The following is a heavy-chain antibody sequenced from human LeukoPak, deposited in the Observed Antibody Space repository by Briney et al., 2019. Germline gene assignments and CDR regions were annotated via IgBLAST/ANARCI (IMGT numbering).Heavy chain of an antibody. V-gene: IGHV1-69*01. J-gene: IGHJ3*02. Sequence: SVKVSCKGSGGTFSSYAISWGRQAPGQGPEWMGGIIPIFGTANYAQKFQGRVTITADESTSTAYMELSSLRSEDTAVYYCARVTDFWSATDAFDIWGQGTMVTVSS. D-gene: IGHD3-3*01. CDR2: IIPIFGTA. CDR1: GGTFSSYA. CDR3: ARVTDFWSATDAFDI.